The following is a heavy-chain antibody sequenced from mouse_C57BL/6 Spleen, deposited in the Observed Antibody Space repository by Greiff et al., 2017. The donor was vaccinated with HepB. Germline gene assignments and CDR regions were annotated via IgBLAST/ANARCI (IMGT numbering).Heavy chain of an antibody. V-gene: IGHV1-53*01. CDR3: ARGNNGSSYWYFDV. CDR2: INPSNGGT. D-gene: IGHD1-1*01. J-gene: IGHJ1*03. CDR1: GYTFTSYW. Sequence: VQLQQPGTELVKPGASVKLSCKASGYTFTSYWMHWVKQRPGQGLEWIGNINPSNGGTNYNEKFKSKATLTVDKSSSTAYMQLSSLTSEDSAVYYCARGNNGSSYWYFDVWGTGTTVTVSS.